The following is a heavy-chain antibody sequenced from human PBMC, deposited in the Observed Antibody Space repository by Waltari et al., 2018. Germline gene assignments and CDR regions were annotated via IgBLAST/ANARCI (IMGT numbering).Heavy chain of an antibody. J-gene: IGHJ6*02. Sequence: QVQLVQSGAEVKKPGSSVKVSCKASGGTFSSYAISWVRQAPGQGLEWMGRIIPILGIANDAQKFQGRVTITADKSTSTAYMELSSLRSEDTAVYYCARDHFTVVVPAAIEDYYYYYGMDVWGQGTTVTVSS. CDR2: IIPILGIA. D-gene: IGHD2-2*01. V-gene: IGHV1-69*09. CDR1: GGTFSSYA. CDR3: ARDHFTVVVPAAIEDYYYYYGMDV.